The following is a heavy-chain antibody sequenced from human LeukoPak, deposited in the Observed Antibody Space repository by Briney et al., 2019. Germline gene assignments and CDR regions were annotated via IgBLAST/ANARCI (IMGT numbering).Heavy chain of an antibody. D-gene: IGHD6-19*01. CDR2: IRYDGGNK. J-gene: IGHJ5*02. V-gene: IGHV3-30*02. Sequence: GGSLRLSCAASGFTFSSYGMHWVRQAPGKGLEWVAFIRYDGGNKYYADSVKGRFTISRDNSKNTLYLQMNSLRAEDTAVYYRAKGTKAVVATGNWFDPWGQGTLVTVSS. CDR3: AKGTKAVVATGNWFDP. CDR1: GFTFSSYG.